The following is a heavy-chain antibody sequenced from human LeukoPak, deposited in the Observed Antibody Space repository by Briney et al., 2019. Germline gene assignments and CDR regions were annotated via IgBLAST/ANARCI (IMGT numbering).Heavy chain of an antibody. CDR3: AKAPVGFNWNYTDY. CDR1: GFTFSSYG. V-gene: IGHV3-33*06. D-gene: IGHD1-7*01. CDR2: IWYDGSNK. J-gene: IGHJ4*02. Sequence: GGSLRLSCAASGFTFSSYGMHWVRQAPGKGLEWVAVIWYDGSNKYYADSVKGRFTISRDNSKNTLYLQMNSLRAEDTAVYYCAKAPVGFNWNYTDYWGQGTLVTVSS.